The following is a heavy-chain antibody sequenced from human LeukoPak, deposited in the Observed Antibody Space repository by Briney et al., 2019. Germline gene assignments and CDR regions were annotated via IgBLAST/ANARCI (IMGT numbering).Heavy chain of an antibody. CDR2: IYYSGSN. CDR1: CGSISSYY. J-gene: IGHJ4*02. V-gene: IGHV4-59*01. Sequence: SETLSLTCTVSCGSISSYYWSWIRHPPGKGLEWIGYIYYSGSNNYNPSLKSRVTISVDTSKNQFSLKLSSVTAADTAVYYCAREWELVYFDYWGQGTLVTVSS. D-gene: IGHD1-26*01. CDR3: AREWELVYFDY.